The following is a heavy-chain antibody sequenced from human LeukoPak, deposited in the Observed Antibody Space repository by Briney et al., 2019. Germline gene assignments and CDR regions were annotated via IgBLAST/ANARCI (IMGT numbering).Heavy chain of an antibody. CDR3: ARAHYYDSSGLDF. J-gene: IGHJ4*02. V-gene: IGHV3-7*01. CDR2: IRQDGSQK. Sequence: GGSLRLSCVASGFTFSSYWMSWVRQAPGKGLEWVATIRQDGSQKYYVDSVKGRFTISRDNAKDSLYLQMNSLRAEDTAVYYCARAHYYDSSGLDFWGQGTLVTVSS. D-gene: IGHD3-22*01. CDR1: GFTFSSYW.